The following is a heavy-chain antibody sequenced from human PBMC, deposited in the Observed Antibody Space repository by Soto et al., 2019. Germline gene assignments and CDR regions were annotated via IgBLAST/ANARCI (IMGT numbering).Heavy chain of an antibody. V-gene: IGHV3-30*18. CDR2: ISYDGSNK. J-gene: IGHJ5*01. CDR3: AKDRLGSGWYFVYGDSFDS. D-gene: IGHD6-19*01. CDR1: GFSFRTYG. Sequence: QVQLVESGGGVVQPGKSLRLSCAASGFSFRTYGMHWVRQAPGKWLEWVAVISYDGSNKYYADSVKDRFTISRDNSKNTLYLQMNSLRTDDTAMYYCAKDRLGSGWYFVYGDSFDSWGQGTLVTVSS.